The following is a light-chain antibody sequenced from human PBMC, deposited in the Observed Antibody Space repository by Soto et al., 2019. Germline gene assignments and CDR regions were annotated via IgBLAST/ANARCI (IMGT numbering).Light chain of an antibody. V-gene: IGKV3-20*01. Sequence: EIVLTQSPGSLSLSPGERATLSCRASQSVDSTFFAWYQKKPGQAPRLLIYGASKRATDIPDRFTGSETGKDITLTISRLEPEDVELYYCQEYRSSVTFGQGTRVEIK. CDR2: GAS. J-gene: IGKJ1*01. CDR3: QEYRSSVT. CDR1: QSVDSTF.